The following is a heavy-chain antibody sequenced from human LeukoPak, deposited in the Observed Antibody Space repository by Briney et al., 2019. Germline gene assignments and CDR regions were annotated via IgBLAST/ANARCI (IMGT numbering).Heavy chain of an antibody. Sequence: NPSETLSLTCAVSGYSISSGHYWVWIRQPPGKGLEYIGNIYHSGSSHYIPSLKSRVTISVDTSNNQFSLKLSSVTAADTAVYYCARAKNPYYYYYYMDFWGRGTTVTVSS. V-gene: IGHV4-38-2*01. CDR3: ARAKNPYYYYYYMDF. CDR2: IYHSGSS. J-gene: IGHJ6*03. CDR1: GYSISSGHY.